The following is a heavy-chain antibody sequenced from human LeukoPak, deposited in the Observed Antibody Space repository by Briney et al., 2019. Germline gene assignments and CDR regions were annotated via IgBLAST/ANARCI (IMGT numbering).Heavy chain of an antibody. J-gene: IGHJ6*03. CDR1: GGSISSYY. V-gene: IGHV4-4*07. D-gene: IGHD3-10*01. CDR2: IYTSGST. Sequence: SETLSLTCTVSGGSISSYYWSWIRQPAGKGLEWIGRIYTSGSTNYNPSLKSRVTMSVDTSKNQFSLKLSSVTAADTAVYYCARGRSIYYYGSGGKRGLNYYYYMDVWGKGTTVTVSS. CDR3: ARGRSIYYYGSGGKRGLNYYYYMDV.